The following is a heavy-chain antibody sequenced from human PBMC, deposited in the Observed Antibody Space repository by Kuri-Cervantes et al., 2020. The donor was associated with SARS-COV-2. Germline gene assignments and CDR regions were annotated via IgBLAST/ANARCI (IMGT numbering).Heavy chain of an antibody. CDR3: ARAYSNYVLSDY. V-gene: IGHV4-39*07. CDR2: IYYSGST. Sequence: SETLSLTCTVSGGSISSSSYYWGWIRQPPGKGLEWIGSIYYSGSTYYNPSPKSRVTISVDTSKNQFSLKLSSVTAADTAVYYCARAYSNYVLSDYWGQGTLVTLSS. CDR1: GGSISSSSYY. D-gene: IGHD4-11*01. J-gene: IGHJ4*02.